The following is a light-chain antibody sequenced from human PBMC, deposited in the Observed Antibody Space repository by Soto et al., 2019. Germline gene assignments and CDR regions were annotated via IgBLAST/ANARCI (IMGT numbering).Light chain of an antibody. CDR2: KND. CDR1: SSNIGSNY. V-gene: IGLV1-47*01. CDR3: KAWDDSLSAVL. Sequence: QSVVTQPPSASGTPGQRVTISCSGSSSNIGSNYVYWYQQFPGTAPKLLIYKNDQRPSGVPDRFSGSKSGTSASLAISGLRSEDEADYFCKAWDDSLSAVLFGGGTKLTVL. J-gene: IGLJ2*01.